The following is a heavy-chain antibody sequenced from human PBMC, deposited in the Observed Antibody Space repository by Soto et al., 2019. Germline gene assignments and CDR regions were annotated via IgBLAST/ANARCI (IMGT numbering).Heavy chain of an antibody. J-gene: IGHJ4*02. CDR2: ITGRSDYT. CDR1: GFTFSSYA. Sequence: GGSLRLSCAASGFTFSSYAMNWVRQAPGKGLQWVSSITGRSDYTSYIASVKGRFTISRDNSKNTLYLQMNSLRAEDTAVYFCAKDRTTGANYSLDYWSQGTLVTVSS. CDR3: AKDRTTGANYSLDY. D-gene: IGHD2-8*02. V-gene: IGHV3-23*01.